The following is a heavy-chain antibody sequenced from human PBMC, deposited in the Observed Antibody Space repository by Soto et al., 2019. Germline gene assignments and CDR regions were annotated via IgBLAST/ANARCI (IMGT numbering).Heavy chain of an antibody. CDR1: GYSLTRYG. CDR3: ARMGDVPYYYYDLDV. V-gene: IGHV1-18*01. CDR2: ISGYNANT. J-gene: IGHJ6*02. Sequence: QVQLVQTGAEVKKPGASVKVSCKASGYSLTRYGISWVRQAPGQGLEWMGWISGYNANTNYPENLQGRVTMTTDTSTSTAYMEVRNLISDDTAVYYCARMGDVPYYYYDLDVWGQGTTVTVSS. D-gene: IGHD3-16*01.